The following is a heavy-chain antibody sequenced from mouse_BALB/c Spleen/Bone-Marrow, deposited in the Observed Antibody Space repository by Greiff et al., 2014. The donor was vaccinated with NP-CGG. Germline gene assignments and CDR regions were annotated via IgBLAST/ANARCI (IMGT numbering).Heavy chain of an antibody. CDR2: INPSSGYT. CDR3: ARSYYGYDRAWFAY. Sequence: VKLMESGAELARPGASVKMSCKASGYTFTSYTMHWVKQRPGQGLEWIGYINPSSGYTNYNQKFKDKATLTADKSSSTAYMQLSSLTSEDSVVYYCARSYYGYDRAWFAYWGQGTLVTVSA. CDR1: GYTFTSYT. D-gene: IGHD2-2*01. V-gene: IGHV1-4*01. J-gene: IGHJ3*01.